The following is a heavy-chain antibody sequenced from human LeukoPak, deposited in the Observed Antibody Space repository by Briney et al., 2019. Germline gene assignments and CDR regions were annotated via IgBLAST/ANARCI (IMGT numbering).Heavy chain of an antibody. V-gene: IGHV4-39*01. CDR3: ARRVVDSSSWYEGVYFDC. D-gene: IGHD6-13*01. CDR2: IYYSGST. Sequence: SETLSLTCTVSDGSISSSSYYWGWIRQPPGKGLEWIGSIYYSGSTYYNPSLKSRVTISVDTSKNQFSLKLISVTAADTAVYYCARRVVDSSSWYEGVYFDCWGQGTLVTVSS. J-gene: IGHJ4*02. CDR1: DGSISSSSYY.